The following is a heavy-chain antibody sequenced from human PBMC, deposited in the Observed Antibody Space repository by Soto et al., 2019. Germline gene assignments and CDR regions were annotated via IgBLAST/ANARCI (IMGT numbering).Heavy chain of an antibody. CDR1: GYSFTSYW. J-gene: IGHJ6*02. CDR2: IYPGDSDT. Sequence: GESLKISCKGSGYSFTSYWIGWVRQMPGKGLEWMGIIYPGDSDTRYSPSFQGQVTISADKSISTAYLQWSSLKASDTAMYYCARQEVVVPAATRHYVMDVWGQGTTVIVSS. CDR3: ARQEVVVPAATRHYVMDV. D-gene: IGHD2-2*01. V-gene: IGHV5-51*01.